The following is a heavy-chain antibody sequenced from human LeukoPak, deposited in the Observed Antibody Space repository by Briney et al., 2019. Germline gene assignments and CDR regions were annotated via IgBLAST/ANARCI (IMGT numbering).Heavy chain of an antibody. J-gene: IGHJ4*02. Sequence: SETLPLTGAVSCGSISSSGYYRSWIRQPPGKGLEWMGSIYYSGSTYYNPSLKSRVTISVDTSKNQFSLKLSSVTAADTAVYYCARWARSSGWRFDYWGQGTLVTVSS. CDR2: IYYSGST. D-gene: IGHD6-19*01. CDR1: CGSISSSGYY. V-gene: IGHV4-39*07. CDR3: ARWARSSGWRFDY.